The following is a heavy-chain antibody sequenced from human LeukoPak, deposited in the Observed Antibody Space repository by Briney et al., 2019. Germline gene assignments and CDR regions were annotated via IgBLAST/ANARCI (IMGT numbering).Heavy chain of an antibody. CDR2: ISNDGDNK. CDR1: GFTFSRFA. V-gene: IGHV3-30-3*01. J-gene: IGHJ4*02. CDR3: AREGAGSLTD. Sequence: GGSLRLSCAASGFTFSRFAMHWVRQAPGKGLEWVAAISNDGDNKYYVDSVRGRFSISRDNSRNTVYLQMNSLRGDDTSIYYCAREGAGSLTDWGQGVLVFVSS. D-gene: IGHD3-10*01.